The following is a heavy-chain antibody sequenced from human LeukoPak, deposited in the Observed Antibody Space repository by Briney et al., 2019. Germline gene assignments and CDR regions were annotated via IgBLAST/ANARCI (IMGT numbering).Heavy chain of an antibody. J-gene: IGHJ3*02. CDR3: ARVSYYHDKLGGI. CDR1: GYTFTGYY. Sequence: ASVKVSCKASGYTFTGYYMHWVRQAPGQGLEWMGWINPNSGGTNYAQKFQGRVTMTRDTSISTAYMELSRLRSDDTAVYYCARVSYYHDKLGGIWGQGTMVTVSS. D-gene: IGHD3-22*01. V-gene: IGHV1-2*02. CDR2: INPNSGGT.